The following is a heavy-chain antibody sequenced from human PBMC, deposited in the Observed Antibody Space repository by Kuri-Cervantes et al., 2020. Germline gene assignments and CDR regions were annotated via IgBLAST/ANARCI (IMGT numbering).Heavy chain of an antibody. D-gene: IGHD6-6*01. Sequence: ASVKVSCKAFEYTFTSYNIHWVRQATGQGLEWMGWMNPNSGNRVSAQKFQGRLSMTRNTSISTAYMELSSLRSEDTAVYYCASEQLDQTLDYYYMDVWGKGTTVTVSS. CDR2: MNPNSGNR. CDR3: ASEQLDQTLDYYYMDV. V-gene: IGHV1-8*01. CDR1: EYTFTSYN. J-gene: IGHJ6*03.